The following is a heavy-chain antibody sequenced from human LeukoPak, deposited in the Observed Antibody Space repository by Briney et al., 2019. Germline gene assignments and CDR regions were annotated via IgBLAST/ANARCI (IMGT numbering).Heavy chain of an antibody. Sequence: GGSLRLSCAASGFTFSSYTMNWVRQAPGKGLEWVSAISGSAGSTYYADSLKGRFTISRDKSKNTLYLGINSLRTEDTAVYYCARDYADYVGYFFFDYWGQGTLVTVSS. J-gene: IGHJ4*02. V-gene: IGHV3-23*01. D-gene: IGHD4-17*01. CDR2: ISGSAGST. CDR1: GFTFSSYT. CDR3: ARDYADYVGYFFFDY.